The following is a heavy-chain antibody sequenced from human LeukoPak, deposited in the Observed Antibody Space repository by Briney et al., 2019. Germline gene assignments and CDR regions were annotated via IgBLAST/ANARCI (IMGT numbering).Heavy chain of an antibody. D-gene: IGHD3-10*01. CDR3: ARLGFGESDY. CDR2: MNPNSGNT. Sequence: GASVKVSCKASGGTFSSYAISWVRQATGQGLEWMGWMNPNSGNTGYAQKFQGRVTITRNTSISTAYMELSSLRSEDTAVYYCARLGFGESDYWGQGTLVTVSS. J-gene: IGHJ4*02. V-gene: IGHV1-8*03. CDR1: GGTFSSYA.